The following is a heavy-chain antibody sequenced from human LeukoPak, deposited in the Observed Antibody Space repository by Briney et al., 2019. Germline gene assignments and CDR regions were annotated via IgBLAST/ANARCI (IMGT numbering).Heavy chain of an antibody. CDR2: IKPDGSEK. CDR3: ARLVYYHHFDY. CDR1: EFTFSGYW. Sequence: PGGSLRLSCAASEFTFSGYWMTWVRQAPGKGLEWVATIKPDGSEKYYVDSVKGRFTISRDNAKNSLYLQMNRLRAEDTALYYCARLVYYHHFDYWGQGTLVTVSS. V-gene: IGHV3-7*01. J-gene: IGHJ4*02. D-gene: IGHD2-8*01.